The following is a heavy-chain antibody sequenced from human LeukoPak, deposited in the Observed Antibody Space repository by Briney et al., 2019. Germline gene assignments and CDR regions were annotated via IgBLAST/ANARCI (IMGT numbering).Heavy chain of an antibody. J-gene: IGHJ4*02. Sequence: GASVNVSCKASGYTFTGYYIHWVRQAPGQGLEWMGIINPSGGSTSYAQKFQGRVTMTRDTSTSTVYMELSSLRSEDTAVYYCARLLRGFDYWGQGTLVTVSS. CDR3: ARLLRGFDY. CDR2: INPSGGST. CDR1: GYTFTGYY. V-gene: IGHV1-46*01. D-gene: IGHD3-10*01.